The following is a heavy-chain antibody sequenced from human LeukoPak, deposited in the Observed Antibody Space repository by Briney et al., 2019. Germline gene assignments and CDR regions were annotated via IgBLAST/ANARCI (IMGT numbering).Heavy chain of an antibody. CDR3: ARDSGETYYDILTGYQY. CDR1: GFTFSSYW. J-gene: IGHJ4*02. Sequence: GGSLRLSCAASGFTFSSYWMSWVRQAPGKGLEWVANIKQDGSEKDYVDSVKGRFTISRDNAKNSLYLQMNSLRAEDTAVYYCARDSGETYYDILTGYQYWGQGTLVTVSS. D-gene: IGHD3-9*01. V-gene: IGHV3-7*01. CDR2: IKQDGSEK.